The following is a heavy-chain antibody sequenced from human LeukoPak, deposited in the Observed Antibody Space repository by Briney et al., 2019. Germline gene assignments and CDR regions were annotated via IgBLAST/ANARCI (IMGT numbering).Heavy chain of an antibody. V-gene: IGHV3-21*01. CDR2: ISSSSSYI. CDR3: ARDTEEEAYSSGADVFDY. D-gene: IGHD6-19*01. CDR1: GFTFSSYN. Sequence: GGSLRLSCAAAGFTFSSYNMNWVRQAPGKGLEWVSSISSSSSYIYYADSVKGRFTISRDNAKNSLYLQMNSLRAEDTAIYYCARDTEEEAYSSGADVFDYWGQGTLATVSS. J-gene: IGHJ4*02.